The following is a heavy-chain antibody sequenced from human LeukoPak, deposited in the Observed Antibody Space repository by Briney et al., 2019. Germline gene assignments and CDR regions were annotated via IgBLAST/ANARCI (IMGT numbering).Heavy chain of an antibody. CDR2: ISGSGRNT. CDR3: AKGSDSSDSSLFDY. D-gene: IGHD3-22*01. CDR1: GFTFSSYA. J-gene: IGHJ4*02. Sequence: GSLRLSCAASGFTFSSYAVSWVRQAPGKGLEWVSVISGSGRNTYYADSVKGRFTISRDNSKNTLYLQMNSLRAEDTAVYYCAKGSDSSDSSLFDYWGQGTLVTVSS. V-gene: IGHV3-23*01.